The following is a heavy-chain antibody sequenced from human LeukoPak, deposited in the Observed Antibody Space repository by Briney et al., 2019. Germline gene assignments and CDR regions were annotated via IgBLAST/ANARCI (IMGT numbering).Heavy chain of an antibody. Sequence: PSETLSLTCTVSGGSINNNPTYFWGWIRQPPGKGLEWIGIISYSGQTYYNPSLKSRVTISLDMSKNQFPLNLISVTAADTAVYYCARDWPHYYESSGFSRRFFDSWSQGTRVTVSS. J-gene: IGHJ4*02. V-gene: IGHV4-39*06. D-gene: IGHD3-22*01. CDR1: GGSINNNPTYF. CDR3: ARDWPHYYESSGFSRRFFDS. CDR2: ISYSGQT.